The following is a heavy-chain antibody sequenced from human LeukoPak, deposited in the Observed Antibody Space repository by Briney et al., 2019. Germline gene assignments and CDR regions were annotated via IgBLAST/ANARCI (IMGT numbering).Heavy chain of an antibody. CDR2: ISSSSSYV. J-gene: IGHJ3*02. CDR1: GFTFSTYT. CDR3: ARDWRDSSGKFPNDAFDI. V-gene: IGHV3-21*01. Sequence: PGGSLRLSCVASGFTFSTYTMLWVRQAPGKGLEWVSSISSSSSYVFNADSVKGRFSISRDNAKNSLFLQMNTLRAEDTAVYYCARDWRDSSGKFPNDAFDIWGQGTMVTVSS. D-gene: IGHD3-22*01.